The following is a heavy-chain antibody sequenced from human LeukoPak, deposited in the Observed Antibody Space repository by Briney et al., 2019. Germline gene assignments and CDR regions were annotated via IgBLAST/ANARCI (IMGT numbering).Heavy chain of an antibody. Sequence: ASVKVSCKASGYTFISYYIHWVRQAPGQGLEWVGIINPSGGSTSYAQKFQGRVTMTRDTSTSTVYMELSSLRSEDTAVYYCARGVKRSSGWTHYFDYWGQGALVTVSS. CDR3: ARGVKRSSGWTHYFDY. J-gene: IGHJ4*02. CDR2: INPSGGST. D-gene: IGHD6-19*01. V-gene: IGHV1-46*01. CDR1: GYTFISYY.